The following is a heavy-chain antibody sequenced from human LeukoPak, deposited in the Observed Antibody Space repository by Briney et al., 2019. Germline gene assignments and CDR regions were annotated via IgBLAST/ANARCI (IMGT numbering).Heavy chain of an antibody. CDR3: ARTQSQSGSYRYYFGY. Sequence: SETLSLTCTVSGASVGSAGYYWSWIRQPPGGGLEWIGYIYYISNTNYDPSLRSRVTMSVDPSKNQFSLKLNSVTAADTAVYYCARTQSQSGSYRYYFGYWGQGTLVTVSS. D-gene: IGHD1-26*01. CDR2: IYYISNT. J-gene: IGHJ4*02. V-gene: IGHV4-61*08. CDR1: GASVGSAGYY.